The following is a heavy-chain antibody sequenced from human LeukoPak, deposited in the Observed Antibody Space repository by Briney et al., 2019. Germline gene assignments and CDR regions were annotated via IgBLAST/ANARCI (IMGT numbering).Heavy chain of an antibody. CDR3: ASPGPYYYDSSGYTIFDY. Sequence: PGGSLRLSCAASGFTFSSYAMSWVRQAPGKGLEWVSYISSSGSTIYYTDSVKGRFTISRDNAKNSLYLQMNSLRAEDTAVYYCASPGPYYYDSSGYTIFDYWGQGTLVTVSS. J-gene: IGHJ4*02. CDR1: GFTFSSYA. V-gene: IGHV3-48*04. D-gene: IGHD3-22*01. CDR2: ISSSGSTI.